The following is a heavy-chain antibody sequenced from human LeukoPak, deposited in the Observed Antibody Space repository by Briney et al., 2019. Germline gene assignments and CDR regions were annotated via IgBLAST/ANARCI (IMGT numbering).Heavy chain of an antibody. Sequence: RTSETLSLTCTVSGYSISSGSYYWSWIRQPAAKGLEWIGRIYTRGSTNYNPSLNSRLTISVDTSKNQFSLKLNSVTAADTAVYYCARAWGGYCGSTSCYQANNWFDPWGQGILVTVSS. CDR1: GYSISSGSYY. CDR2: IYTRGST. CDR3: ARAWGGYCGSTSCYQANNWFDP. V-gene: IGHV4-61*02. D-gene: IGHD2-2*01. J-gene: IGHJ5*02.